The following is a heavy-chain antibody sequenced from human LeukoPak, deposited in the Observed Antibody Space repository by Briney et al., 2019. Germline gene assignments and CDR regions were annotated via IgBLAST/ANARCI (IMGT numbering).Heavy chain of an antibody. CDR2: IYTSGST. CDR3: ARGYYYDSSGYTIDY. CDR1: GGSISSYY. J-gene: IGHJ4*02. Sequence: PSETLSLTCTVSGGSISSYYWSWIRQPAGKGLEWIGRIYTSGSTNYNPSLKSRVTMSVDTSKNQFSLKLSSVTAADTAVYYCARGYYYDSSGYTIDYWGQGTLVTVSS. V-gene: IGHV4-4*07. D-gene: IGHD3-22*01.